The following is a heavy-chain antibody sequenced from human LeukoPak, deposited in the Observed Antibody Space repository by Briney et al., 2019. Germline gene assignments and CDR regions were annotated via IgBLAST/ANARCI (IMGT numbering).Heavy chain of an antibody. D-gene: IGHD2-15*01. J-gene: IGHJ4*02. CDR3: TTDTWYSAGH. CDR2: IKKDGSEK. Sequence: GRSLRLSCTASGFIFSGSWMAWIRQAPGKGLEWVAIIKKDGSEKYYVDSMKGRFTISRDNAKNSLFLQMNSLRAEDTAIYYCTTDTWYSAGHWGQGTLVTVSS. V-gene: IGHV3-7*03. CDR1: GFIFSGSW.